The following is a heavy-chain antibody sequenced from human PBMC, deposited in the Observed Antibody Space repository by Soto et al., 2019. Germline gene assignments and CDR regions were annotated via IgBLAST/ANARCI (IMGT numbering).Heavy chain of an antibody. V-gene: IGHV3-23*01. D-gene: IGHD2-8*01. Sequence: GGSLRLSCAASGFTFSSYAMGWVRQAPGTGPEWVAFVDGSGCDTSYADSVKGRFTISRDNSDNSLYLHMDSLRAEDRGRCLCAKEILAAAYAATSAFDLWGQGTLVTVSS. J-gene: IGHJ4*02. CDR3: AKEILAAAYAATSAFDL. CDR1: GFTFSSYA. CDR2: VDGSGCDT.